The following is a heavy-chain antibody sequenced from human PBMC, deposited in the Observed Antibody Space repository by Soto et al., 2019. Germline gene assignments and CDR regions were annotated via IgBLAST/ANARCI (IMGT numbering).Heavy chain of an antibody. CDR3: ARDRSYYGSGSYYIQYNWFDP. J-gene: IGHJ5*02. CDR2: ISGSGGST. D-gene: IGHD3-10*01. CDR1: GFTFSSYA. V-gene: IGHV3-23*01. Sequence: GGSLRLSCAASGFTFSSYAMSWVRQAPGKGLEWVSAISGSGGSTYYADSVKGRFTISRDNAKNSLYLQMNSLRAEDTAVYYCARDRSYYGSGSYYIQYNWFDPWGQGTLVTVSS.